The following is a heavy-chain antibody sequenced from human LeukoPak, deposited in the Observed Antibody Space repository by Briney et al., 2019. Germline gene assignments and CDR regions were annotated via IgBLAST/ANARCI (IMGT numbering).Heavy chain of an antibody. CDR3: VRVVTTGSGWYHFDN. V-gene: IGHV3-72*01. CDR1: RYTITDHH. CDR2: SATTKPNSCTT. Sequence: RGALRLSRADARYTITDHHMDWGRQTLEKGRGRVGRSATTKPNSCTTQYAASVRGSPNTSRDDSQKSLYLQLNSLKTEDTAVYYCVRVVTTGSGWYHFDNWGLGTLVTVSS. D-gene: IGHD6-13*01. J-gene: IGHJ4*02.